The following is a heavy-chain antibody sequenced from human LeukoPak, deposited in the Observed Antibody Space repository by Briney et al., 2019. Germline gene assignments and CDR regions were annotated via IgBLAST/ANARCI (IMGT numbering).Heavy chain of an antibody. CDR1: GYTFTGYY. V-gene: IGHV1-2*02. CDR2: INPNSGGT. CDR3: ARDQWLVPGGDY. J-gene: IGHJ4*02. Sequence: ASVKVSCKASGYTFTGYYMHWVRQAPGQGLEWMGWINPNSGGTNDAQKFQGRVTMTRDTSISTAYMELSRLRSDDTAVYYCARDQWLVPGGDYWGQGTLVTVSS. D-gene: IGHD6-19*01.